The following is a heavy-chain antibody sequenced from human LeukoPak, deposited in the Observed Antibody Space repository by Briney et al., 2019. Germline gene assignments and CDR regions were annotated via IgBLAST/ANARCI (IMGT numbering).Heavy chain of an antibody. Sequence: GGSLRLSCAASGFTFSTYTLNWVRQAPRKGLEWVSSISSGSRYIYYADSVKGRFTISRDDAKNSLYLQMDSLRAEDTAVYHCARQGFDAFDLWGQGTMVTVSS. J-gene: IGHJ3*01. CDR3: ARQGFDAFDL. CDR1: GFTFSTYT. V-gene: IGHV3-21*01. CDR2: ISSGSRYI. D-gene: IGHD2-15*01.